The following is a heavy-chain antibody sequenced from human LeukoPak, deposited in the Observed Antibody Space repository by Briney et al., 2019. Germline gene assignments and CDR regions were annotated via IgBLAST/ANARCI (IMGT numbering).Heavy chain of an antibody. CDR1: GFTFSNYA. J-gene: IGHJ4*02. CDR3: AKGSIADLRLNFDY. Sequence: GESLRLSCAASGFTFSNYAMNWVRQAPGKGLEWVSAISGSGGSTYYAGSVKGRFTISRDSSKNTLSLQMNSLRAEDTAIYYCAKGSIADLRLNFDYWGQGTLVTVSS. CDR2: ISGSGGST. V-gene: IGHV3-23*01. D-gene: IGHD6-6*01.